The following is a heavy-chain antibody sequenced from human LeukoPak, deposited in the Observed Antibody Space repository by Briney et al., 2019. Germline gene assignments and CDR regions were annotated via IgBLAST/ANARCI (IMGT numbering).Heavy chain of an antibody. CDR2: ISSSSSYI. CDR3: ATEAEPYYYDSSGYCDY. Sequence: PGGSLRLSCAASGFTFSSYSMNWVRQAPGKGLEWVSSISSSSSYIYYADSVKGRFTISRDNAKNSLYLQMNSLRAEDTAVYYCATEAEPYYYDSSGYCDYWGQGTLVTVSS. V-gene: IGHV3-21*01. D-gene: IGHD3-22*01. CDR1: GFTFSSYS. J-gene: IGHJ4*02.